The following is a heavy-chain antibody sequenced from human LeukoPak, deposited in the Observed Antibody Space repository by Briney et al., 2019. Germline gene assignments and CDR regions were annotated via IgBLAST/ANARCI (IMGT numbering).Heavy chain of an antibody. Sequence: GGSLRLSCAASGFTFSSYGMHWVRQAPGKGLEWVAVIWYDGSNKYYADSVKGRFTISRDNSKNTLYLQMNSLRAEDTAVYYCATEGPTVTTYDYWGQGTLVTVS. CDR2: IWYDGSNK. CDR3: ATEGPTVTTYDY. D-gene: IGHD4-17*01. V-gene: IGHV3-33*01. J-gene: IGHJ4*02. CDR1: GFTFSSYG.